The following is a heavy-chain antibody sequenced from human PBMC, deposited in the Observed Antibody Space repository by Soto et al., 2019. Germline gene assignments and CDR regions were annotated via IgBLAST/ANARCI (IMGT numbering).Heavy chain of an antibody. CDR1: GFTFSSYP. Sequence: GGSLRLSCSASGFTFSSYPMHWVRQAPGKGLEYVSAISSNGVSTYYADSVKGRFTIPRDNPKNTLYLQMSSLRAEDTAVYYCVKDGSRYYDYVWGSYRVDYWGQGTLVTVSS. J-gene: IGHJ4*02. V-gene: IGHV3-64D*08. D-gene: IGHD3-16*02. CDR2: ISSNGVST. CDR3: VKDGSRYYDYVWGSYRVDY.